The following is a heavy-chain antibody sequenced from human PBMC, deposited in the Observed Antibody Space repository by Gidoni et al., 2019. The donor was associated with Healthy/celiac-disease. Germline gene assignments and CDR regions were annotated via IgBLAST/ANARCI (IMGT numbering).Heavy chain of an antibody. CDR3: ARELVGATGGWFDP. J-gene: IGHJ5*02. CDR1: GFPVSSNY. D-gene: IGHD1-26*01. Sequence: EVQLVESGGGLVQPGGSLRLSCAASGFPVSSNYMSWVRQAPGKGLEWVSVIYSGGSTFYADSVKGRFTISRDNSKNTLYLQMNSLRAEDTAVYYCARELVGATGGWFDPWGQGTLVTVSS. CDR2: IYSGGST. V-gene: IGHV3-66*01.